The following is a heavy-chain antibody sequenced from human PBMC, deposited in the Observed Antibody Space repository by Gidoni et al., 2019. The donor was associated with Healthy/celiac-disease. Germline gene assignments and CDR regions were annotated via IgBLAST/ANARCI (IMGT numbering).Heavy chain of an antibody. CDR1: GLTFGSDA. J-gene: IGHJ4*02. CDR3: ARGGTYCSSTSCYTFVLDY. CDR2: ISYDGSNN. D-gene: IGHD2-2*02. Sequence: QVQLVESGGGVVQPGRSLRLSCAASGLTFGSDALHWVPQAPGKGLGWVAVISYDGSNNYYAVSVKGRFTISRDNSKNTLYLQMNSLRAEDTAVYYCARGGTYCSSTSCYTFVLDYWGQGTLVTVSS. V-gene: IGHV3-30-3*01.